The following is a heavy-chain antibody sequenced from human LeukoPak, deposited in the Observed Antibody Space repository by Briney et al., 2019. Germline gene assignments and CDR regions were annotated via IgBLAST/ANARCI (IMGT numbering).Heavy chain of an antibody. J-gene: IGHJ3*01. D-gene: IGHD2-2*01. CDR1: GYPFSDHY. V-gene: IGHV3-72*01. CDR2: TRNKANNYAT. Sequence: PGGSLRLSCAVSGYPFSDHYIDWVRQAPGKGLEWVGQTRNKANNYATEYAASIKGRFIISRDDSRNSVYLQMNSLKTEDTAVYYCATDHGSTSCYCGASDLWGQGTRVIVSS. CDR3: ATDHGSTSCYCGASDL.